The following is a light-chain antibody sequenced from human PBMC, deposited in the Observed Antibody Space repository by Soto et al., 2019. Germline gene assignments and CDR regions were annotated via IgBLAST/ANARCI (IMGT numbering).Light chain of an antibody. V-gene: IGKV3-15*01. Sequence: EVVMTQSPATLSVSPGERATLSCGASQSVSSNLAWYQQKPGQAPRLLIYDASTRATGIPARFSGSGSGTDFTLTISSLQSEDFAVYHCQQYNNWPQTFGLGTKVDI. CDR1: QSVSSN. J-gene: IGKJ1*01. CDR2: DAS. CDR3: QQYNNWPQT.